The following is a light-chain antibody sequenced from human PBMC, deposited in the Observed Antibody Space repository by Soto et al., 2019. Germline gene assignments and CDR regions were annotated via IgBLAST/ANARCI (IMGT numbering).Light chain of an antibody. Sequence: EVVLTQSPATLSLSPGERATLSCRASESVNNYLAWYQQNPGQAPRLLIYDASNRATGIRACFSGSGSGTDFTLTIGSLETEDFEVYFCQQRSNWPPDTFGQRTKLQIK. V-gene: IGKV3-11*01. CDR3: QQRSNWPPDT. CDR2: DAS. CDR1: ESVNNY. J-gene: IGKJ2*01.